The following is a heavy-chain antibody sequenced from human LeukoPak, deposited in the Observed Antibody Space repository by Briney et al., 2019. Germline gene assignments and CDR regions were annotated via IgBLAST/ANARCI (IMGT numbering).Heavy chain of an antibody. CDR2: IHYSGST. CDR3: ACGSNNWYNWFDP. V-gene: IGHV4-31*03. J-gene: IGHJ5*02. D-gene: IGHD1-1*01. CDR1: GCSISSGGYY. Sequence: TLSLTCTVSGCSISSGGYYWSWIRQHPEKGLEWIGYIHYSGSTYYHPSLKSRVSMSVDTSRNQFSLKLSSVTAADTAVYYCACGSNNWYNWFDPWGQGTLVTVSS.